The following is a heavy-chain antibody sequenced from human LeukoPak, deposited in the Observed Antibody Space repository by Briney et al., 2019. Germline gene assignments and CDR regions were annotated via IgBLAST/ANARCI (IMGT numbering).Heavy chain of an antibody. V-gene: IGHV3-23*01. CDR1: XFTFSSHA. Sequence: SXRLXXAASXFTFSSHAMSWVRQTPGKGVEWVSGISAGGGSTLYADSVKGRFTISRDNSKNTLYLHMNSLRAEDTAVYFCAYYDSSGYYYGRLRYWGQGTPVTVSS. J-gene: IGHJ4*02. D-gene: IGHD3-22*01. CDR3: AYYDSSGYYYGRLRY. CDR2: ISAGGGST.